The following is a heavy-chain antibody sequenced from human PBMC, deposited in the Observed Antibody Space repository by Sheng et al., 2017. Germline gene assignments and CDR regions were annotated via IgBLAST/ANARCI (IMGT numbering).Heavy chain of an antibody. J-gene: IGHJ6*02. D-gene: IGHD5-18*01. Sequence: QVQLQESGPGLVKPSETLSLTCAVSGYSISSGYYWGWIRQPPGKGLEWIGSIYHSGSTYYNPSLKSRVTISVDTSKNQFSLKLSSVTAADTAVYYCARDIQLFPLSYYYGMDVWGQGTTVTVSS. V-gene: IGHV4-38-2*02. CDR2: IYHSGST. CDR1: GYSISSGYY. CDR3: ARDIQLFPLSYYYGMDV.